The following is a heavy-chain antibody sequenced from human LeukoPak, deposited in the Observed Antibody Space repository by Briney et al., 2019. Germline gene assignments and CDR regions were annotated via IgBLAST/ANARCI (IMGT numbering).Heavy chain of an antibody. J-gene: IGHJ5*02. CDR2: INHSGST. CDR3: ARQFSSGWYSHWFDP. D-gene: IGHD6-19*01. CDR1: GGSFSGYY. V-gene: IGHV4-34*01. Sequence: PSETLSLTCAVYGGSFSGYYWSWIRQPPGKGLEWIGEINHSGSTNYNPSLKSRVTISVDTSKNQFSLKLSSVTAADTAVYYCARQFSSGWYSHWFDPWGQGTLVTVSS.